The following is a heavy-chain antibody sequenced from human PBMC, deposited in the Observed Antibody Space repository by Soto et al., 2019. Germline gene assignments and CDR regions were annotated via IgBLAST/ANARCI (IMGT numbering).Heavy chain of an antibody. CDR3: ASGDIVVVVAATEAFDI. V-gene: IGHV3-11*01. Sequence: PGGSLRLSCAASGFTFSDYYMSWIRQAPGKGLEWVSYISSSGSTIYYADSVKGRFTISRDNAKNSLYLQMNSLRAEDTAVYYCASGDIVVVVAATEAFDIWGQGTMVTVSS. J-gene: IGHJ3*02. D-gene: IGHD2-15*01. CDR2: ISSSGSTI. CDR1: GFTFSDYY.